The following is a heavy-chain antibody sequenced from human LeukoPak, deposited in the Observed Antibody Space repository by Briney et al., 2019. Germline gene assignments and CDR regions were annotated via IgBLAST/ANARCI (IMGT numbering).Heavy chain of an antibody. J-gene: IGHJ3*02. Sequence: SETLSLTCTVSGGSISSGDYYWSWIRQPPGKGLEWIGYIYHSGTTYYNPSLKSRVTISVDTSKNQFSLKLSSVTAADTAVYYCARDRGYCSGGSCYSSDAFDIWGQGTMVTVSS. D-gene: IGHD2-15*01. CDR2: IYHSGTT. CDR3: ARDRGYCSGGSCYSSDAFDI. V-gene: IGHV4-30-4*02. CDR1: GGSISSGDYY.